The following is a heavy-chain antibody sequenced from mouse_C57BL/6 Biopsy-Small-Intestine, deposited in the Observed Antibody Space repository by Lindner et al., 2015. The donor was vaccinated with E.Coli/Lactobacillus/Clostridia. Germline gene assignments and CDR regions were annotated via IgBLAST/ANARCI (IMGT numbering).Heavy chain of an antibody. Sequence: VQLQESGXELVRPGTSVKVSCRASGYAFTNYLIEWVKQRPGQGLEWIGMINPGSGDTNYNEKFKGKATLTADKSSSTAYMQLSSLTSEDSAVFFCARKTAEVYFDYWGQGTTLTVSS. CDR3: ARKTAEVYFDY. CDR1: GYAFTNYL. J-gene: IGHJ2*01. D-gene: IGHD1-3*01. V-gene: IGHV1-54*01. CDR2: INPGSGDT.